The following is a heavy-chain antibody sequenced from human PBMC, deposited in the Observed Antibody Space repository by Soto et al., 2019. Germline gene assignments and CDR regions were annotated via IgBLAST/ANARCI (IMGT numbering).Heavy chain of an antibody. V-gene: IGHV3-15*01. CDR1: GFTFSNAS. Sequence: PGGSLRLSGAASGFTFSNASMSWVGQAPGKGMEWVGHIKRKTDAGKKHYDATVKPRFPISRHDSQNTLYMTMKSLKTEDKEAYYCTTESGGSYAFDIWGQGTMATVSS. J-gene: IGHJ3*02. CDR3: TTESGGSYAFDI. CDR2: IKRKTDAGKK. D-gene: IGHD2-15*01.